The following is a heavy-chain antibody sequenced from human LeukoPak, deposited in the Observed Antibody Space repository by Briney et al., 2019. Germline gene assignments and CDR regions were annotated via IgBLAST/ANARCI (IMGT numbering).Heavy chain of an antibody. V-gene: IGHV3-74*01. CDR1: GFTFSSDW. CDR2: INSDGSST. J-gene: IGHJ6*02. Sequence: GGSLRLSCAASGFTFSSDWMHWVRQAPGKGLGWVSRINSDGSSTSYADSVKGRFTISRDNAKNTLYLQMNSLRAEDTAVYYCAVLVRYYYYGMDVWGQGTTVTVS. D-gene: IGHD2-15*01. CDR3: AVLVRYYYYGMDV.